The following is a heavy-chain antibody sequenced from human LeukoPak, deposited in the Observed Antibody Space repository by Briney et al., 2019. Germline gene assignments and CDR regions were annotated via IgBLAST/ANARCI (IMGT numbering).Heavy chain of an antibody. CDR1: GYNFATYG. J-gene: IGHJ5*02. Sequence: GASVKVSCKASGYNFATYGITWVRQAPGQGLEWMGWLNVYNGNTNSAQKIKGRVTMTTDTSTTTVYMELRSLRSEDTAVYYCARDSRGVRYFDWLPRFDPWGQGTLVTVSS. CDR2: LNVYNGNT. CDR3: ARDSRGVRYFDWLPRFDP. V-gene: IGHV1-18*01. D-gene: IGHD3-9*01.